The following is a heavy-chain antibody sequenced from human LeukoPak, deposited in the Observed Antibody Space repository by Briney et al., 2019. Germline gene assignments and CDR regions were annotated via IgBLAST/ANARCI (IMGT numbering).Heavy chain of an antibody. V-gene: IGHV3-43*02. CDR2: ISEDGGRT. J-gene: IGHJ4*02. CDR1: GFTFDDYA. Sequence: PGGSLRLSCAASGFTFDDYAMHWVRQAPGKGLEWVSLISEDGGRTYYADSVKGRFTVSRDNSKNSLYLQMNSLRTEDTALYYCAKDIGGYSYAADYWGQGTLVTVSS. CDR3: AKDIGGYSYAADY. D-gene: IGHD5-18*01.